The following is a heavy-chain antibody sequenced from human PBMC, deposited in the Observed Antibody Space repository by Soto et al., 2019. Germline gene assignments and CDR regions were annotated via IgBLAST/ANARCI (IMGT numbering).Heavy chain of an antibody. CDR1: GGSISSSSYY. CDR3: ARHNGDEDYYFDY. J-gene: IGHJ4*02. CDR2: IYYSGST. Sequence: SETLSLTCTVSGGSISSSSYYWGWIRQPPGKGLEWIGSIYYSGSTYYNPSLKSRVTISVDTSKNQFSLKLSSVAAADTAVYYCARHNGDEDYYFDYWGQGTLVTVSS. V-gene: IGHV4-39*01.